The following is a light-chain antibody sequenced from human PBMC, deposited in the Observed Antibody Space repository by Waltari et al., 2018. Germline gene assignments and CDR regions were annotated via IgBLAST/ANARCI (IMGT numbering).Light chain of an antibody. V-gene: IGKV2-30*02. J-gene: IGKJ1*01. Sequence: DVVMTQSPLSLPITPGQPASISCRSSQSLVHTDGNTFLSWYQQKPGQPPRLLIYKVSNRDSGVPDRFSGSGAVTDFTLKFSRVEAEDVGVYYCWQVTYWPWTFGQGTKVEIK. CDR3: WQVTYWPWT. CDR2: KVS. CDR1: QSLVHTDGNTF.